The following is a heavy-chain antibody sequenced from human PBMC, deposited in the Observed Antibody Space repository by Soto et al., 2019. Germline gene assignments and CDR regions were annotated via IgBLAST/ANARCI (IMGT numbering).Heavy chain of an antibody. Sequence: GGSLRLSCAASGFTFSNYAMTWVRQAPGKGLEWVSHVPTSGYDIYYVDSVKGRFTISRDNSKNTLYLQMNSLRAEDTAVYYWAKVSSTSCYRGSIDYWGQGTLVTVSS. CDR2: VPTSGYDI. D-gene: IGHD2-2*02. J-gene: IGHJ4*02. CDR3: AKVSSTSCYRGSIDY. V-gene: IGHV3-23*01. CDR1: GFTFSNYA.